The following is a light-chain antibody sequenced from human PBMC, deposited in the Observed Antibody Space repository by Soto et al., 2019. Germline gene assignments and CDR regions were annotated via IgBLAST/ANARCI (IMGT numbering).Light chain of an antibody. CDR2: LNSDGSH. Sequence: QLVLTQSPSASASLGASVKLTCTLSSGHSRYDIAWHQQQPEKGPRYLMKLNSDGSHTKGDGIPDRFSGSSPGAERYLTISSLQSEDEADYYCQTWGTGIRVFGGGTKLTVL. CDR1: SGHSRYD. CDR3: QTWGTGIRV. V-gene: IGLV4-69*01. J-gene: IGLJ3*02.